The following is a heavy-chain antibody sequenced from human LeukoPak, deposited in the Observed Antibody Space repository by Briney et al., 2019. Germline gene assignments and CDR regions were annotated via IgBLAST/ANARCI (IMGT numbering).Heavy chain of an antibody. CDR3: TTDGEYCSGGSCYGGAFDI. CDR1: GFTFSNAW. D-gene: IGHD2-15*01. J-gene: IGHJ3*02. Sequence: AGGSLRLSCAASGFTFSNAWMSWVRQAPGKVLEWVGRIKSKTDGGTTDYAARGKGRFNISRDDSKTTLYLQMNSLKTEDTAVYYCTTDGEYCSGGSCYGGAFDIWGQGTMVTVSS. CDR2: IKSKTDGGTT. V-gene: IGHV3-15*01.